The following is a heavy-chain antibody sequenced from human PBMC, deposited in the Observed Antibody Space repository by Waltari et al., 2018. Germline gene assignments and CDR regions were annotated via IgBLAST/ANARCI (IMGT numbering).Heavy chain of an antibody. Sequence: QVQLVQSGAEVKQPGASVKVSCKAPGYTFTGHNMHWVRQAPGQGLEWMGRINPDSGATTYAQKFQGRVTMTRDTSISTAYMELSSLTSDDTAVYYCTRSWIQLWTPDFDYWGQGTLVTVSS. CDR1: GYTFTGHN. CDR3: TRSWIQLWTPDFDY. J-gene: IGHJ4*02. CDR2: INPDSGAT. V-gene: IGHV1-2*06. D-gene: IGHD5-18*01.